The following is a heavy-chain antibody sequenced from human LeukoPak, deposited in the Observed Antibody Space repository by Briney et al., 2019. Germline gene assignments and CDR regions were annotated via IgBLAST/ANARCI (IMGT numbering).Heavy chain of an antibody. CDR3: ARDPYSGSYLDY. D-gene: IGHD1-26*01. CDR2: IIPISGTA. V-gene: IGHV1-69*13. Sequence: ASVKVSCKASGGTFSSYAISWVRQAPGQGLEWMGGIIPISGTANYAQKFQGRVTITADESTSTAYMELSSLRSEDTAVYYCARDPYSGSYLDYWGQGTLVTVSS. J-gene: IGHJ4*02. CDR1: GGTFSSYA.